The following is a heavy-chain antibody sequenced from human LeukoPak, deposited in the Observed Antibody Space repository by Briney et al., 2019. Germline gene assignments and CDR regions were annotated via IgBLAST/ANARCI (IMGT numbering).Heavy chain of an antibody. CDR3: AMFESVAVGATPHLFDY. V-gene: IGHV4-31*03. D-gene: IGHD1-26*01. J-gene: IGHJ4*02. CDR2: IYYSGST. Sequence: PSETLSLTCTVSGGSISSGGYYWSWIRQHPGKGLEWIGYIYYSGSTYYNPSLKSRVTISVDTSKNQFSLKLSSVTAADTAVYYCAMFESVAVGATPHLFDYWGQGTLVTVSS. CDR1: GGSISSGGYY.